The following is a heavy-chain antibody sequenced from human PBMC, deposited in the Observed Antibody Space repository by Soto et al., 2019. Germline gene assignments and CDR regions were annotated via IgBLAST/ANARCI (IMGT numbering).Heavy chain of an antibody. CDR2: ISPNGQGI. J-gene: IGHJ4*02. CDR3: AKERQYPRDYFHY. Sequence: EVKLLESGGGLVQPGGSLRLSCGVSGFTVTSNGVGWVRQAPGKGLEWVSAISPNGQGIWYADSVKGRFTISRDISRNTVFLQMDSLRAEDTAVYYCAKERQYPRDYFHYWGQGTLVTVSS. V-gene: IGHV3-23*01. D-gene: IGHD4-4*01. CDR1: GFTVTSNG.